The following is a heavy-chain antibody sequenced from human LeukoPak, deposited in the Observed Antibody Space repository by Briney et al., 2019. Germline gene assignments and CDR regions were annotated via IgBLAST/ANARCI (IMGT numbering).Heavy chain of an antibody. Sequence: GGSLRLSCAASGFTFSDYSMSWIRKAPGQGLEWVSYISRSGDTIDYADSVKGRFSISRDNAKNSLYLQMNSLRADDTAVYYCAGYHWNSGVVYWGQGTLVTVSS. CDR1: GFTFSDYS. J-gene: IGHJ4*02. D-gene: IGHD1-7*01. V-gene: IGHV3-11*01. CDR2: ISRSGDTI. CDR3: AGYHWNSGVVY.